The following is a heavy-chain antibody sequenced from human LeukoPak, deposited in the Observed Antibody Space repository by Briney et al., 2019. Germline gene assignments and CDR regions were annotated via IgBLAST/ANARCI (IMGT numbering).Heavy chain of an antibody. D-gene: IGHD6-19*01. CDR3: ARVAVVAASYGMGV. Sequence: SVKVSCKASGGPFNNYAFSWVRQAPGQGHERMGRIAPMFGGADYAQKLQGRVTITADKSTSTVYMELRNVSSEDTGVFYCARVAVVAASYGMGVWGQGTTVIVSS. J-gene: IGHJ6*02. CDR1: GGPFNNYA. V-gene: IGHV1-69*04. CDR2: IAPMFGGA.